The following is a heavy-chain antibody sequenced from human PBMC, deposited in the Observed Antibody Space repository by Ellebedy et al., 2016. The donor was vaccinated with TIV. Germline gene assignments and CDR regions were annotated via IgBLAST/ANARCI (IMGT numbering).Heavy chain of an antibody. CDR2: IQYDGSDK. D-gene: IGHD6-19*01. V-gene: IGHV3-30*02. CDR3: AREAQAVAGTLFDY. Sequence: PGGSLRLSCAASGFSFRYYGMYWVRQAPGKGLEWAAFIQYDGSDKHYSDSVKGRFTVSRDSSKNTLYLQMNSLRAEDTAVYYCAREAQAVAGTLFDYWGQGTLVTVSS. CDR1: GFSFRYYG. J-gene: IGHJ4*02.